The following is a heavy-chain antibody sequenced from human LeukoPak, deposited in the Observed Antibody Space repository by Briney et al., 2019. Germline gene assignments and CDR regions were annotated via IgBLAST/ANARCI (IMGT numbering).Heavy chain of an antibody. Sequence: SETLSLTCTVSGGSISSYYWSWIRQPAGKGLEWIGRIYTSGSTNYNPSLKSRVTMSVDTSKNQFSLKLSSVTAADTAVYYCARDYSSSWYPYYYMDVWGKGTTVTVSS. CDR2: IYTSGST. CDR1: GGSISSYY. J-gene: IGHJ6*03. CDR3: ARDYSSSWYPYYYMDV. D-gene: IGHD6-13*01. V-gene: IGHV4-4*07.